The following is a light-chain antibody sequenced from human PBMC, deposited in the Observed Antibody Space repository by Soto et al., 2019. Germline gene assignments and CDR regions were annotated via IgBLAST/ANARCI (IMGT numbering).Light chain of an antibody. CDR1: QSVLYSSNNRNY. CDR3: MQALQTPWT. CDR2: WAS. Sequence: DLVLTPSPDSLAVSLGARVTISCKSSQSVLYSSNNRNYLGWFQQKPGQPPNLLIYWASTRSSGVPDRFSGSGSGTDFTLKISRVEAEDVGVYYCMQALQTPWTFGQGTKVDNK. V-gene: IGKV4-1*01. J-gene: IGKJ1*01.